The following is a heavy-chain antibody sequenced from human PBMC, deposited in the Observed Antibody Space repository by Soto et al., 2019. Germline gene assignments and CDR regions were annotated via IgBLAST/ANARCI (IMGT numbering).Heavy chain of an antibody. CDR1: GFTFSSYA. CDR3: AKRGIAVAQLRYYYGMDV. Sequence: EVQLLESGGGLVQPGGTLRLSCAASGFTFSSYAMSWVRQAPGKELEWVSAISGSGGSTYYADSVKGRFTISRDNSKNTLYLQMNSLRAEDTAVYYCAKRGIAVAQLRYYYGMDVWGQGTTVTVSS. CDR2: ISGSGGST. D-gene: IGHD6-19*01. V-gene: IGHV3-23*01. J-gene: IGHJ6*02.